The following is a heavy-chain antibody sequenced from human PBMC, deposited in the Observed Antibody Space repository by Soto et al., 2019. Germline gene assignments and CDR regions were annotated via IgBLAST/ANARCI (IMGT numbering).Heavy chain of an antibody. Sequence: QVQLVQSGAEVKKPGSSVKVSCKASGGTFSSYTISWVRQAPGQGLEWMGRIIPILGIANYAQKFQGRVTITADKSTSTAHMELSSLRSEDTAVYYCAREESTYGDYERWGQGTLVTVSS. J-gene: IGHJ4*02. V-gene: IGHV1-69*08. D-gene: IGHD4-17*01. CDR1: GGTFSSYT. CDR3: AREESTYGDYER. CDR2: IIPILGIA.